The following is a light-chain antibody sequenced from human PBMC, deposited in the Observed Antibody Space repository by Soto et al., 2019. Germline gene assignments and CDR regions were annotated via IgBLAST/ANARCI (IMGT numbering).Light chain of an antibody. V-gene: IGLV2-14*03. Sequence: QSVLTQPASVSGSPGQSITISCSGTSSDTGSYDHVAWYQQFPGKSPKLIIYAASDRPSGVSDRFSGSKSGISASLTISGLQTEDEADYYCISYTDRQSYLFGTGTKV. CDR1: SSDTGSYDH. J-gene: IGLJ1*01. CDR3: ISYTDRQSYL. CDR2: AAS.